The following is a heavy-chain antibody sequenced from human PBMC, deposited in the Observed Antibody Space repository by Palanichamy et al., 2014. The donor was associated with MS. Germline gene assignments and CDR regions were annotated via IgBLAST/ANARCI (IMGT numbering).Heavy chain of an antibody. CDR3: ARVDGQSGGWFRLVNWFDP. CDR1: GGSFSGYY. V-gene: IGHV4-34*01. D-gene: IGHD6-19*01. Sequence: QVQLQQWGAGLLKPSETLSLTCAVYGGSFSGYYWSWIRQPPGKGLEWIGEVNLEGSTNYNPSLKSRVAISRDTSKSQFSLKLRSVTTGDTAVNYCARVDGQSGGWFRLVNWFDPWGQGTLVTVSS. CDR2: VNLEGST. J-gene: IGHJ5*02.